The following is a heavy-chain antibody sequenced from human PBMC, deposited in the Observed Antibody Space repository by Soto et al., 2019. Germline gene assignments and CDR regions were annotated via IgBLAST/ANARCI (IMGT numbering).Heavy chain of an antibody. CDR1: GASVSSGGYY. J-gene: IGHJ4*02. CDR3: ARAVSTHFDY. D-gene: IGHD6-13*01. Sequence: SETLSLTCTVSGASVSSGGYYWTWIRQHPGKGLEWLGSIYYSGGTYSNPSLKSRLTISVDTSQNQFSLELSSVTAADAATYYCARAVSTHFDYWGQGTLVTVSS. V-gene: IGHV4-31*03. CDR2: IYYSGGT.